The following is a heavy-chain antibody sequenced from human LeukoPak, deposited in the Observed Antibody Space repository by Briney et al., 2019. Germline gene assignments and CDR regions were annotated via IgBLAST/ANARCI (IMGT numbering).Heavy chain of an antibody. Sequence: GGSLRLSCAASGFTFSSYRMPWVRQAPGKGLEWVAVISYDGSNKYYADSVKGRFTISRDNSKNTLYLQMNSLRAEDTAVYYCAKDCSSTSCLDYWGQGTLVTVSS. J-gene: IGHJ4*02. D-gene: IGHD2-2*01. CDR1: GFTFSSYR. CDR3: AKDCSSTSCLDY. V-gene: IGHV3-30*18. CDR2: ISYDGSNK.